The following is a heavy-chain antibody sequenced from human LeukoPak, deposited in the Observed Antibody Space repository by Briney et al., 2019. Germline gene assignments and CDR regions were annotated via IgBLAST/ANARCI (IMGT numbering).Heavy chain of an antibody. V-gene: IGHV3-23*01. Sequence: GGSLRLSCAASGFTFSSYAMSWVRQAPGKGLEWVSAISGSGGSTYYADSVKGRFTISRDNSKNTLYLQVNSLRAEDTAVYYCAKARDYYDSSGPADYWGQGTLVTVSS. CDR3: AKARDYYDSSGPADY. J-gene: IGHJ4*02. CDR2: ISGSGGST. D-gene: IGHD3-22*01. CDR1: GFTFSSYA.